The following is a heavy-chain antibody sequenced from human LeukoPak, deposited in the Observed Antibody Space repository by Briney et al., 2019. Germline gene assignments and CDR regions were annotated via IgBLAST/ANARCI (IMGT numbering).Heavy chain of an antibody. CDR2: IYYSGST. CDR1: GGSISSYY. D-gene: IGHD5-18*01. Sequence: SETLSLTCTVSGGSISSYYWSWIRQPPGKGLEWIGYIYYSGSTNYNPSLKSRVTISVDTSKNQFSLKLSSVTAADTAVYYCARRLRRDTKIDYWGQGTLVTVSS. J-gene: IGHJ4*02. V-gene: IGHV4-59*01. CDR3: ARRLRRDTKIDY.